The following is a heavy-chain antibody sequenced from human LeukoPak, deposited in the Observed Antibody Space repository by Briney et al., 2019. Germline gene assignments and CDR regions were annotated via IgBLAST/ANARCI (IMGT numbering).Heavy chain of an antibody. V-gene: IGHV3-7*01. Sequence: GSLRLSCEATGFTFFSYWVSWVRQAPVKGLEWVATIKRDGSDKYYVDSVKGRFTISRDNAKNSLYLQMNSVRAEDTAVYYCARSNYLPESRYRSLYYYYMDVWGKGTTVTVSS. CDR3: ARSNYLPESRYRSLYYYYMDV. CDR2: IKRDGSDK. CDR1: GFTFFSYW. J-gene: IGHJ6*03. D-gene: IGHD3-16*02.